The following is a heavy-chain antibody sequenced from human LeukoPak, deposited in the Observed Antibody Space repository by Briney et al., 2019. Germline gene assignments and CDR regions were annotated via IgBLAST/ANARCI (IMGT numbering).Heavy chain of an antibody. CDR2: IYSDSGGST. CDR3: ARGFTHDYGDYFDY. J-gene: IGHJ4*02. CDR1: GFTVSSNY. V-gene: IGHV3-66*01. Sequence: PGGSLRLSCAASGFTVSSNYMSWVRQAPGKGLEWVSVIYSDSGGSTYYADSVKGRFTMSRDNSKNTLYLRMNSLRAEDTAVYYCARGFTHDYGDYFDYWGQGTLVTVSS. D-gene: IGHD4-17*01.